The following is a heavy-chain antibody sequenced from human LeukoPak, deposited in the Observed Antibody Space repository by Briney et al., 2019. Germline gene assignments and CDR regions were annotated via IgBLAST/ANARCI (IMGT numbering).Heavy chain of an antibody. CDR1: GFTFSSYG. D-gene: IGHD1-14*01. Sequence: PGGSLRLSCAASGFTFSSYGMHWVRQAPGKGLEWVAIIWYDGSNKYYADSVKGRFTISRDNSKNTLYLQMNSLRAEDTAVYYCARDCGTTAGFSKGYFHHWGQGTLVTVSS. CDR2: IWYDGSNK. CDR3: ARDCGTTAGFSKGYFHH. V-gene: IGHV3-33*01. J-gene: IGHJ1*01.